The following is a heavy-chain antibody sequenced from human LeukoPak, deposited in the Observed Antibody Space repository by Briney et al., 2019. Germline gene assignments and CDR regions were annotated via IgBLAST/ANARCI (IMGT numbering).Heavy chain of an antibody. CDR2: ISASGSST. J-gene: IGHJ4*02. CDR1: GFSFSSYA. V-gene: IGHV3-23*01. D-gene: IGHD6-19*01. Sequence: TGGSLRLSCAASGFSFSSYAMSWVRQAPGKGLEWVSTISASGSSTYYADSVKGRLTISRDNSKNTLYLQMNSLRAEDTAVYYCAKLPGRMQWLVFDYWGQGTLVTVSS. CDR3: AKLPGRMQWLVFDY.